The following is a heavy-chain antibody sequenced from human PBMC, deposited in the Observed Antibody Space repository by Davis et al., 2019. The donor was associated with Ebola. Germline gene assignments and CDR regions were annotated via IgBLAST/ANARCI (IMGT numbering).Heavy chain of an antibody. Sequence: MPSETLSLTCTVSGGSIRSYYWSWIRQPPGKGLEWIGYIYYSGSTNYNPSLKSRVTISVDTSKNQFSLKLSSVTAADTAVYYCARDRHAYGLDVWGQGTTVTVSS. CDR2: IYYSGST. CDR3: ARDRHAYGLDV. CDR1: GGSIRSYY. V-gene: IGHV4-59*01. J-gene: IGHJ6*02.